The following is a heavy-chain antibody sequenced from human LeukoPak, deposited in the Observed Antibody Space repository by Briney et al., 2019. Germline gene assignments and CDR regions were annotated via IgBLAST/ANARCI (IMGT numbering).Heavy chain of an antibody. V-gene: IGHV3-23*01. Sequence: GGSLRLSCAASGFTFSSYVMTWVRQAPGKGLEWVANIGTVGDTYHADSVKGRFTISRDDSKNTLYLQMNSLRAEDTALYYCAKDREPGHNDMDVWGQGTTVTVSS. CDR2: IGTVGDT. CDR1: GFTFSSYV. D-gene: IGHD1-26*01. J-gene: IGHJ6*02. CDR3: AKDREPGHNDMDV.